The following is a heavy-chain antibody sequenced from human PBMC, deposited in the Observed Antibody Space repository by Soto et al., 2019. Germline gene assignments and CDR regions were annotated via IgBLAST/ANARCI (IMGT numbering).Heavy chain of an antibody. Sequence: PGGSLRLSCAASGFTFSSYAMSWVRQAPGKGLEWVSAISGSGGSTYYADSVKGRFTISRDNSKNTLYLQMNSLRAEDTAVYYCAKEKHSGYDRQDWFDPWGQGTLVTVSS. CDR3: AKEKHSGYDRQDWFDP. CDR2: ISGSGGST. J-gene: IGHJ5*02. D-gene: IGHD5-12*01. CDR1: GFTFSSYA. V-gene: IGHV3-23*01.